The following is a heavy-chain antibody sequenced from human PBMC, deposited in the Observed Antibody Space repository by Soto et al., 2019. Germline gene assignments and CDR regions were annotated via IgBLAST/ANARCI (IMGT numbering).Heavy chain of an antibody. CDR2: ISSGNRYI. Sequence: GGSLRLSTAASGFNFSSYTMNWVRQAPGKGLECVSYISSGNRYIYYADPVRGRLIISRDDATNSLYLQMTSLRAEDTAVYYCARDRCRSASCYQTYAFDLWGQGTMVTVSS. V-gene: IGHV3-21*01. J-gene: IGHJ3*01. CDR1: GFNFSSYT. CDR3: ARDRCRSASCYQTYAFDL. D-gene: IGHD2-15*01.